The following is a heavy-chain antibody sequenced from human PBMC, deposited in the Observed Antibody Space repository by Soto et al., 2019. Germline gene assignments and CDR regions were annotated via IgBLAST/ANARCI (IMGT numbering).Heavy chain of an antibody. CDR1: GGSISSGGYY. D-gene: IGHD6-13*01. CDR2: IYYSGST. CDR3: ARGIAARGAYNWFDP. Sequence: PSETLSLTCTVSGGSISSGGYYWSWIRQHPGKGLEWIGYIYYSGSTYYNPSLKSRVTISVDTSKNQFSLKLSSVTAADTAVYYCARGIAARGAYNWFDPWGQGTLVTVSS. V-gene: IGHV4-31*03. J-gene: IGHJ5*02.